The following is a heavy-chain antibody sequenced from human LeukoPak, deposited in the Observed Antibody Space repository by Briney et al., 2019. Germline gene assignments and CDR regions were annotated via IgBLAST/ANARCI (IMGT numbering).Heavy chain of an antibody. CDR2: ISGSGGST. J-gene: IGHJ3*01. D-gene: IGHD2-21*01. Sequence: GGSLRLSCAASGFTFSSYAMSWVRQAPGKGLEWVSAISGSGGSTYYADSVKGRFTISRDNSKNTLYLQMNNLRAEDTAVYYCAKGKVNHDGALDAWGQGTLVTVSS. V-gene: IGHV3-23*01. CDR1: GFTFSSYA. CDR3: AKGKVNHDGALDA.